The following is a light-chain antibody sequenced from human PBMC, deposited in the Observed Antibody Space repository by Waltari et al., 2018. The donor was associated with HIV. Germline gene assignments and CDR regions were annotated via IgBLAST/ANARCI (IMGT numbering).Light chain of an antibody. V-gene: IGLV1-51*01. CDR1: RSTIGKNP. J-gene: IGLJ3*02. Sequence: QFVLPQPPSVSAAPGQTVTISCSGGRSTIGKNPLSWYQKFPGTAPKLLIYDNNNRPSGVPDRFSGSKSGTSATLGITGLQTGDEADYYCGTWDSSLSAWVFGGGTKLTVL. CDR3: GTWDSSLSAWV. CDR2: DNN.